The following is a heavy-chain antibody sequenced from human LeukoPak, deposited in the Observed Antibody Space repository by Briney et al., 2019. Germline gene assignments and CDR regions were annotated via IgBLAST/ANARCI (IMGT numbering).Heavy chain of an antibody. J-gene: IGHJ4*02. Sequence: SETLSLTCTVSGGSISSYYWSWIRQPPGKGLEWIGYIYTSGSINYNPSLKSRVTISVDTSKNQFSLKLSSVTAADTAVYYCARYSPSYSSSSFDYWGQGTLVTVSS. V-gene: IGHV4-4*09. CDR2: IYTSGSI. CDR3: ARYSPSYSSSSFDY. CDR1: GGSISSYY. D-gene: IGHD6-13*01.